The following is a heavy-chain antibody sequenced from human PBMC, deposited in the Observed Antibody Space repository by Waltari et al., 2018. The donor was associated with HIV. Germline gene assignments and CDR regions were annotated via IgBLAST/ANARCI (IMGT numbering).Heavy chain of an antibody. V-gene: IGHV4-39*01. CDR2: IYYSGST. CDR3: ARWGVLRYFDY. D-gene: IGHD3-9*01. Sequence: QLQLQESGPGLVKPSETLSLTCTVSGGSISSSSYYWGWIRQPPGKGLEWIGSIYYSGSTYYNPSLKSRVTISVDTSKNQFSLKLSSVTAADTVVYYCARWGVLRYFDYWGQGTLVTVSS. J-gene: IGHJ4*02. CDR1: GGSISSSSYY.